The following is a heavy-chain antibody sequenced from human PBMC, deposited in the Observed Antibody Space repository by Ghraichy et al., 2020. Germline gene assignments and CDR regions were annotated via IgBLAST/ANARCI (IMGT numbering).Heavy chain of an antibody. Sequence: ESLNISCAASGFTFRPYWMHWVRQVPGKGLVWVSRIIDGESTATYADSVKGRFTISRDNVKNMLYLQMNSLRAEDTAVYYCARDSQYGLDLWGQGTTVTVSS. D-gene: IGHD2/OR15-2a*01. CDR2: IIDGESTA. CDR1: GFTFRPYW. V-gene: IGHV3-74*01. J-gene: IGHJ6*02. CDR3: ARDSQYGLDL.